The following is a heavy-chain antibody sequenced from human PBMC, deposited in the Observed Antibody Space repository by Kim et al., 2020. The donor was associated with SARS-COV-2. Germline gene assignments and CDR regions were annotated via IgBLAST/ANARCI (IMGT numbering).Heavy chain of an antibody. D-gene: IGHD2-15*01. CDR3: ARDKKGARPSGRYCSGGGCSTVIGAFDI. V-gene: IGHV1-18*04. J-gene: IGHJ3*02. CDR1: GYTFTSYG. CDR2: ISANNGNT. Sequence: ASVKVSCKASGYTFTSYGISWVRQAPGQGLEWMGWISANNGNTNYAQKLQGRVTMTTDTSTSTAYMELRSLRSDDTAVYYCARDKKGARPSGRYCSGGGCSTVIGAFDIWGQGTMVTVSS.